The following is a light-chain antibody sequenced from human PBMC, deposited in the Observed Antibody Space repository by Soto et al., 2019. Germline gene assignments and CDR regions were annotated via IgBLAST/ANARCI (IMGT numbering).Light chain of an antibody. J-gene: IGKJ2*01. Sequence: DLQMTQSPSSLSASVGDRVTITCRVSQTISSYLNWYQQKPGKAPKLLIYAASSLQSGVPSRFSGSGSGTDFTLTISSLQPEDFATYYCQQSHSIPYTFGQGTKLEIK. CDR3: QQSHSIPYT. V-gene: IGKV1-39*01. CDR1: QTISSY. CDR2: AAS.